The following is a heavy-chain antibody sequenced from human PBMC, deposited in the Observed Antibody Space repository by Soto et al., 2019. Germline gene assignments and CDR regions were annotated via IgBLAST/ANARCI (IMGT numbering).Heavy chain of an antibody. CDR2: IYSGGTT. CDR1: GFSVSLNY. V-gene: IGHV3-66*01. J-gene: IGHJ6*02. D-gene: IGHD2-21*02. CDR3: AKAGVDLDGYYYYYALDV. Sequence: EVQLVESGGALVQPGGSLRLSCAASGFSVSLNYMSWVRQAPGKGLEWVSVIYSGGTTFYADSVKGRFTISRDSSSNTLYLQMDSLRADDTAVYYCAKAGVDLDGYYYYYALDVWGQGTTVAVSS.